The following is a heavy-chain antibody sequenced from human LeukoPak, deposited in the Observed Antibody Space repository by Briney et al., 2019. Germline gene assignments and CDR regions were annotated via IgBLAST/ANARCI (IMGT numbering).Heavy chain of an antibody. J-gene: IGHJ3*01. V-gene: IGHV3-30*15. Sequence: GGSLRLSCAASGFTFRTYGMHWVRQAPGQGLEWVAVIPYDGTEESYADSVKGRFVISRDKSKSTLYLEMSSLRVEDTAVYYCVRRGYQRRYLFVDAFDFWGQGTMVTVSS. CDR1: GFTFRTYG. CDR3: VRRGYQRRYLFVDAFDF. D-gene: IGHD3-9*01. CDR2: IPYDGTEE.